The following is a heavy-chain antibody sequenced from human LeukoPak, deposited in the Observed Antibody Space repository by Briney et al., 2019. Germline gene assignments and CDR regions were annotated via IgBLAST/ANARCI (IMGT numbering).Heavy chain of an antibody. CDR3: AGAVYYDSSVFYPPDVFDI. CDR2: VYSGGST. V-gene: IGHV3-53*01. CDR1: GFTVSSDY. J-gene: IGHJ3*02. D-gene: IGHD3-22*01. Sequence: GGSLRLSCAASGFTVSSDYMTWVRQAPGKGLEWVSFVYSGGSTYYEDSVKGRFTISRDSSKNTLFLQMNSLRVGGTAVYYCAGAVYYDSSVFYPPDVFDIGGQGTVVTVSS.